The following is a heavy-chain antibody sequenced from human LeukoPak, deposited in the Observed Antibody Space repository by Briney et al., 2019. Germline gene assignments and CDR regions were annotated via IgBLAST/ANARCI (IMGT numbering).Heavy chain of an antibody. J-gene: IGHJ6*03. CDR3: TKGELWPDYYMAV. CDR2: ISGTGVRT. CDR1: GFTFSSYT. Sequence: GGSLRLSCAASGFTFSSYTMTWVRQAPGKGLECVSTISGTGVRTYYADSVQGRFTISRDNSNNTVYLQMNSLRVEDTAVYYCTKGELWPDYYMAVWGKGTTVTVSS. D-gene: IGHD3-10*01. V-gene: IGHV3-23*01.